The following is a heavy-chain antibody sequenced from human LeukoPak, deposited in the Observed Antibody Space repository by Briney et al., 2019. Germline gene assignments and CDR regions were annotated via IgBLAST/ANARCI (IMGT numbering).Heavy chain of an antibody. Sequence: SETLSLTCAVYGGSFSGYYWSWIRQPPGKGLEWIGEINHSGSTNYNPSLKSRVTISVDTSKNQFSLKLSSVTAADTAVYYCAREQYLAYDVFGFWGQGTMVTVSS. CDR2: INHSGST. CDR1: GGSFSGYY. V-gene: IGHV4-34*01. CDR3: AREQYLAYDVFGF. J-gene: IGHJ3*01. D-gene: IGHD6-13*01.